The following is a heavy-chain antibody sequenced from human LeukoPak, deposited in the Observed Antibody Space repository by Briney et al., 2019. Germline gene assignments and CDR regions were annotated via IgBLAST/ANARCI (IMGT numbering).Heavy chain of an antibody. CDR3: ASGRPKAAAGH. CDR1: GGSFSGYY. CDR2: INHSGST. J-gene: IGHJ4*02. Sequence: PSETLSLTCAVYGGSFSGYYWSWIRQPPGKGLEWIGEINHSGSTNYNPSLKSRVTISVDTSKNQFSLKLSSVTAADTAVYYCASGRPKAAAGHWGQGTLVTVSS. D-gene: IGHD6-13*01. V-gene: IGHV4-34*01.